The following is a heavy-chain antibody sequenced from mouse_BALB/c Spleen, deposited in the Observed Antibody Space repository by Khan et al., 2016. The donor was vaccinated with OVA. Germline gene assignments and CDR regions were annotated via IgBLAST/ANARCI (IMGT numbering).Heavy chain of an antibody. V-gene: IGHV1S81*02. D-gene: IGHD2-1*01. CDR3: ARLLINFDY. CDR2: INPSNGRT. CDR1: GCTLTSYW. J-gene: IGHJ2*01. Sequence: QVQLQQSGAELVNPGASVNLSCKASGCTLTSYWMHWVKQRPGQGLEWIGEINPSNGRTNYNEKFKSKATLTVDKSSSTAYMQLSSPTSEDSAVYYCARLLINFDYWGQGTTLTVSS.